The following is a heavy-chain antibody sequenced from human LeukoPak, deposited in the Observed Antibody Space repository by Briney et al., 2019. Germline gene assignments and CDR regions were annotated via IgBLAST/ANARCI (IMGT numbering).Heavy chain of an antibody. J-gene: IGHJ5*02. V-gene: IGHV4-59*08. D-gene: IGHD1-14*01. CDR2: XXYXGXT. Sequence: XXXYXGXTXXXPSLKSRXTXSVDTSKNQFSLKLSSVTAADTXVYYCARHGXATXFLNWLXPXGQGTLVTVSS. CDR3: ARHGXATXFLNWLXP.